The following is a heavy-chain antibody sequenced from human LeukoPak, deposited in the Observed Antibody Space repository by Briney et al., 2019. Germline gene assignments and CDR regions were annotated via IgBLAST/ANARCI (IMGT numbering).Heavy chain of an antibody. CDR3: ARRRSSGYYYFDY. CDR2: IDHSGST. D-gene: IGHD3-22*01. Sequence: SETLSLTCAVYSGSFSGYYWSWIRQPPGKGLEWIGEIDHSGSTNYNPSLKSRVTLSVDTSKNQLSLKVNSVTAADTAVYYCARRRSSGYYYFDYWGQGTLVTVSS. CDR1: SGSFSGYY. J-gene: IGHJ4*02. V-gene: IGHV4-34*01.